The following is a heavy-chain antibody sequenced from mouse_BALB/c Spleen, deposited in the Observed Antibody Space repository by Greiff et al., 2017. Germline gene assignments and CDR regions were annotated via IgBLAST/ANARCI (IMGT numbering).Heavy chain of an antibody. Sequence: QVQLKESAAELARPGASVKMSCKASGYTFTSYTMHWVKQRPGQGLEWIGYINPSSGYTEYNQKFKDKTTLTADKSSSTAYMQLSSLTSEDSAVYYCASRGDYPAWFAYWGQGALVTVSA. D-gene: IGHD2-4*01. J-gene: IGHJ3*01. CDR3: ASRGDYPAWFAY. V-gene: IGHV1-4*02. CDR2: INPSSGYT. CDR1: GYTFTSYT.